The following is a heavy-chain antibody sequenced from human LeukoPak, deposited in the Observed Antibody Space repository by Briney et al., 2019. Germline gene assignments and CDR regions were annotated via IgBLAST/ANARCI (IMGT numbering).Heavy chain of an antibody. J-gene: IGHJ4*02. V-gene: IGHV4-34*01. CDR2: INHSGST. D-gene: IGHD6-13*01. CDR1: GGSFSGYY. Sequence: PSETLSLTCAVYGGSFSGYYWSWIRQPPGKGLEWIGEINHSGSTNYNPSLKSRVTISVDTSKNQFSLKLSSVTAADTAVYYCATMGTAAGLFWGQGTLVTVSS. CDR3: ATMGTAAGLF.